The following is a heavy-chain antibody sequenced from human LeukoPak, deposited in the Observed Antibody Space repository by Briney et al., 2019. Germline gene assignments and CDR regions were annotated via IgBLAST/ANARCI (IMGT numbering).Heavy chain of an antibody. CDR3: ARKRGYSYYYLDV. D-gene: IGHD5-18*01. J-gene: IGHJ6*03. Sequence: LETLSLSYAFGDGFSSGYNGSWSREPPGAGLWWVGELNHSGRTKYNPSLKSRVTLSVDKSTNQFSLKWSSVTAADTAVYYCARKRGYSYYYLDVWGKGTTVTVSS. CDR1: DGFSSGYN. V-gene: IGHV4-34*01. CDR2: LNHSGRT.